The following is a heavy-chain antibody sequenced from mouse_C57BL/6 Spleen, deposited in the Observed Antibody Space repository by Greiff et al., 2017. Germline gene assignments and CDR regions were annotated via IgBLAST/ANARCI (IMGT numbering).Heavy chain of an antibody. CDR2: IWSGGST. J-gene: IGHJ4*01. CDR1: GFSLTSYG. V-gene: IGHV2-2*01. D-gene: IGHD2-5*01. Sequence: QVQLQQSGPGLVQPSQSLSITCTVSGFSLTSYGVHWVRQSPGKGLEWLGVIWSGGSTDYNAAFISRLSISKDNSKSQVFFKMNSLQADDTAIYYCARKGSNYVGYYAMDYWGQGTSVTVSS. CDR3: ARKGSNYVGYYAMDY.